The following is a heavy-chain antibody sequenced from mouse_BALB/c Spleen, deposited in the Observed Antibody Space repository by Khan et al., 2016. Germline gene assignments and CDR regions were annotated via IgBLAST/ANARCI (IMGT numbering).Heavy chain of an antibody. D-gene: IGHD1-1*01. V-gene: IGHV1-85*01. CDR2: IFPGDGST. CDR3: AMSVPYSFGFDY. CDR1: GYTFTSYD. J-gene: IGHJ2*01. Sequence: QVRLQQSGAELVKPGASVKLSCKASGYTFTSYDINWVRQRPEQGLEWIGWIFPGDGSTKYNEKFKGKATLTTDKSSSTAYMHLSRLTSEDSAVVLWAMSVPYSFGFDYWGQGTTLTVSS.